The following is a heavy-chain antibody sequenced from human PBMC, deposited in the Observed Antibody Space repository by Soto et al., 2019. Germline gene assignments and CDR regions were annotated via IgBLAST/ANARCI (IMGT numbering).Heavy chain of an antibody. D-gene: IGHD2-15*01. CDR2: ISWNSGSI. V-gene: IGHV3-9*01. CDR1: GFTFDDYA. Sequence: GGSLRLSCAASGFTFDDYAMHWVRQAPGRGLEWVSGISWNSGSIGYADSVKGRFTISRDDAKNSLYLQMNSLRAEDTALYYCAKDTRAGSRSAWFDPWGQGTLVTVSS. CDR3: AKDTRAGSRSAWFDP. J-gene: IGHJ5*02.